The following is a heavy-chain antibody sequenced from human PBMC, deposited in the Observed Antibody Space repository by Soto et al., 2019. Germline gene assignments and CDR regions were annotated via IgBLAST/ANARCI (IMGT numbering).Heavy chain of an antibody. D-gene: IGHD3-22*01. CDR3: ARDRWHYDSSGHTKYLQY. V-gene: IGHV1-18*01. J-gene: IGHJ1*01. Sequence: ASVKVSCKASGYSFTSYGISWVRQAPGQGLEWMGWISTYSDDTNYAQKLQDRVTMTADTSTSTAYMELRSLRSDDTAVYYCARDRWHYDSSGHTKYLQYWGQAPWSPSPQ. CDR2: ISTYSDDT. CDR1: GYSFTSYG.